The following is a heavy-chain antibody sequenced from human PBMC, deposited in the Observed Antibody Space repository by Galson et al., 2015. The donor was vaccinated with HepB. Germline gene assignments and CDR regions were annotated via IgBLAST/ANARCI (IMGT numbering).Heavy chain of an antibody. J-gene: IGHJ2*01. D-gene: IGHD3-3*01. CDR2: FYYSGST. CDR3: ALTYYDFWSGPFDL. CDR1: GGSISSYY. Sequence: ETLSLTCTVAGGSISSYYWSWIRQPPGKGLECIGYFYYSGSTNYNPSLKSRVTISVDTSKNQFSLKLSSVTAADTAVYYCALTYYDFWSGPFDLWGRGTLVTVSS. V-gene: IGHV4-59*01.